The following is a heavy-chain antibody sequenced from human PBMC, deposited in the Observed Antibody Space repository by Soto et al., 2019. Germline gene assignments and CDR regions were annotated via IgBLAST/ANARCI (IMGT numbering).Heavy chain of an antibody. CDR2: IYWNDDK. D-gene: IGHD6-19*01. CDR1: GFSLSTSGVG. CDR3: AHSWEWLPSRCWFDP. J-gene: IGHJ5*02. Sequence: QITLKESGPTLVKPTQTLTLTCTFSGFSLSTSGVGVGWIRQPPGKALEWLALIYWNDDKRYSPSLKSRLTITKDTSKTHVVLTMTNMDPVDTATYYGAHSWEWLPSRCWFDPWGQGTLVTVSS. V-gene: IGHV2-5*01.